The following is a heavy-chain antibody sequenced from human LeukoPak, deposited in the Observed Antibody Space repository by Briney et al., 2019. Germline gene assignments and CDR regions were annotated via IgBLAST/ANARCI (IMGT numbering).Heavy chain of an antibody. CDR2: IIPTFGTA. CDR1: GGTFSSYA. Sequence: GASVKVSCKASGGTFSSYATSWVRQAPGQGLEWMGGIIPTFGTANYAQKFQGRVTITADESTSTAYMELSSLRSEDTAVYYCARGGNYDNWFDPWGQGTLVTVSS. J-gene: IGHJ5*02. V-gene: IGHV1-69*13. D-gene: IGHD4-23*01. CDR3: ARGGNYDNWFDP.